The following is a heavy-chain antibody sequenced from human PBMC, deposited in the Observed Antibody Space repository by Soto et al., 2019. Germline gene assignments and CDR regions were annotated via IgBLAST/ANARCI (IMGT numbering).Heavy chain of an antibody. J-gene: IGHJ3*02. CDR2: ISGSGGST. Sequence: PGGSLRLSCAASGFTFSSYAMSWVRQAPGKGLEWVSAISGSGGSTYYADSVKGRFTISRDNSKNTLYLQMNSLRAEDTAVYYCAKDMYYDYIWGSYRPGDAFDIWGQGTMVTVSS. CDR1: GFTFSSYA. V-gene: IGHV3-23*01. CDR3: AKDMYYDYIWGSYRPGDAFDI. D-gene: IGHD3-16*02.